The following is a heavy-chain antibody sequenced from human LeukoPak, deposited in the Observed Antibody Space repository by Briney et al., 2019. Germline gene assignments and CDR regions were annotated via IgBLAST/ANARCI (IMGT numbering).Heavy chain of an antibody. D-gene: IGHD5-24*01. CDR1: GGSISSYY. CDR3: ARGEMATIEDAFDI. CDR2: IYYSGST. J-gene: IGHJ3*02. V-gene: IGHV4-59*01. Sequence: PSETLSLTCTVSGGSISSYYWSWIRQPPGKGLEWIGYIYYSGSTNYNPSLKSRVTISVDTFKNQFSLKLSSVTAADTAVYYCARGEMATIEDAFDIWGQGTMVTVSS.